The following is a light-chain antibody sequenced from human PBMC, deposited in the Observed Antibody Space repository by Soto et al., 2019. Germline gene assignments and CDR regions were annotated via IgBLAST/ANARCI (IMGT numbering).Light chain of an antibody. CDR1: SSDVGGYNY. J-gene: IGLJ1*01. V-gene: IGLV2-11*01. Sequence: QSGLTQPRSVSGSPGRSVTISCTGTSSDVGGYNYVSWYQQHPGKAPKLMIYDVSKRPSGVPDRFSGSKSGNTASLTISGLQAEDEADYYCCSYAGSYTFEVFGTGTKVTVL. CDR2: DVS. CDR3: CSYAGSYTFEV.